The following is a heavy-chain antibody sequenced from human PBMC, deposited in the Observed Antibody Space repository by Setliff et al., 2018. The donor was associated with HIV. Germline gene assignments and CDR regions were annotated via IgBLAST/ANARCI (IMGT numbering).Heavy chain of an antibody. V-gene: IGHV1-3*01. CDR1: GFAFSNYA. Sequence: GASVKVSCKTSGFAFSNYAIHWVRQAPGQGLEWMGWINAGNGDTRYAQEFQGRVTITTDTSADTADMELSSLRFEDTAVYYCARDGGPGSAWGDYSYYYTMDVWGKGTTVTVSS. D-gene: IGHD6-19*01. CDR2: INAGNGDT. CDR3: ARDGGPGSAWGDYSYYYTMDV. J-gene: IGHJ6*03.